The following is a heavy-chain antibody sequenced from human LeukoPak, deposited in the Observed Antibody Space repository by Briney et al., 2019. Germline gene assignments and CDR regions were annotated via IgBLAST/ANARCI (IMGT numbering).Heavy chain of an antibody. CDR3: ARRSGNDWYFDL. Sequence: PSETLSLTCAVYGGSFSNYYWSWIRQPPGKGLEWIGEINHSGSTNYNPSLKSRATISVDTSKNQFSLKLSSVTAADTAVYYCARRSGNDWYFDLWGRGILVTVSS. J-gene: IGHJ2*01. D-gene: IGHD3-10*01. CDR2: INHSGST. CDR1: GGSFSNYY. V-gene: IGHV4-34*01.